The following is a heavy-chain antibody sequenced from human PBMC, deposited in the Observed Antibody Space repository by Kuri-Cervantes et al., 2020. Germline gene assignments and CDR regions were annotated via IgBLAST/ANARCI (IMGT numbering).Heavy chain of an antibody. CDR1: GYSISSGYY. D-gene: IGHD3-22*01. CDR3: ARAYYDSSGYHAFDI. Sequence: SETLSLTCAVSGYSISSGYYWGWIRQPPGKGLEWIGSIYHSGSTNYNPSLKSRVTIPVDTSKNQFSLKLSSVTAADTAVYYCARAYYDSSGYHAFDIWGQGTMVTVSS. CDR2: IYHSGST. J-gene: IGHJ3*02. V-gene: IGHV4-38-2*01.